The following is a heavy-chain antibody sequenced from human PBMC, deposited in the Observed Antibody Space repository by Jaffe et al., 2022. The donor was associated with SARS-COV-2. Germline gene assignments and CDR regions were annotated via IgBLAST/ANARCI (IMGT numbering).Heavy chain of an antibody. CDR3: ARDGMDWNPIEY. CDR2: IKQDGSDK. V-gene: IGHV3-7*03. CDR1: GFTFSNYW. J-gene: IGHJ4*02. D-gene: IGHD1-1*01. Sequence: EVQLAESGGGLVQPGGSLRLSCAASGFTFSNYWMSWVRQAPGKGLEWVANIKQDGSDKNHADSVKGRFTISRDNAKNSLFLQMNSLRAEDTAFYYCARDGMDWNPIEYWGQGTLVTVSS.